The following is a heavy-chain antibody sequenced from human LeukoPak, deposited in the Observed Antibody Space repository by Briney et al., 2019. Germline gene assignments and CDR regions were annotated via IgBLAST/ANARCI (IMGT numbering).Heavy chain of an antibody. CDR3: ARDFNWTPDY. CDR1: GFTFSSYE. CDR2: INSRGNTM. J-gene: IGHJ4*02. V-gene: IGHV3-48*03. D-gene: IGHD1-20*01. Sequence: GGSLRLSCAASGFTFSSYEMNWVRQAPGKGLEWVSYINSRGNTMNYADSVKGRFTISRDNAKNSLYLQMNSLSAEDTAVYYCARDFNWTPDYWGQGTLVTVSS.